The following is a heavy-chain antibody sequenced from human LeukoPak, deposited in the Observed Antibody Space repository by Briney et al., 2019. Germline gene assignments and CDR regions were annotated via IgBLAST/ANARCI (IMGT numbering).Heavy chain of an antibody. D-gene: IGHD2-2*01. CDR1: RFTFSDYY. CDR2: ISNSGSST. J-gene: IGHJ4*02. Sequence: NSGGSLRLSCAAARFTFSDYYIVWIRQAPGKGLEWVSYISNSGSSTKYADSVKGRFTISRDNAKNSLSLQMNSVRPEDTAVYYCARADRTSWFDYWGQGTLVTVSS. CDR3: ARADRTSWFDY. V-gene: IGHV3-11*05.